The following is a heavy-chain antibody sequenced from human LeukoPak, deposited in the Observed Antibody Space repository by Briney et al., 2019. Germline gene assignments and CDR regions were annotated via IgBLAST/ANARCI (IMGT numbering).Heavy chain of an antibody. J-gene: IGHJ3*02. CDR3: AKEVAAYDAVDI. CDR1: GFTFSSYG. D-gene: IGHD2-15*01. CDR2: IRYDGSNK. Sequence: GGSLRLSCAASGFTFSSYGMHWVRQAPGKGLEWGAFIRYDGSNKYYADSVKARFTIPRHNSKNTLYLPMNSLRAGHTGVYYCAKEVAAYDAVDIWGQGTMVTVSS. V-gene: IGHV3-30*02.